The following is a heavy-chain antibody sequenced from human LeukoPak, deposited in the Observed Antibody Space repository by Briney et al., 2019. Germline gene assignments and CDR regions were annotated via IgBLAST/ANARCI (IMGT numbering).Heavy chain of an antibody. D-gene: IGHD3-22*01. Sequence: SETLSLICTVSGGSISSYDWSWIRQPPGKGLEWIGYIYYSGSTTYNSSLKSRVTISLDTSKNQFSLKLSSVTAADTAVYYCARLSSGYYWDSWGQGTLVTVSS. CDR1: GGSISSYD. CDR2: IYYSGST. J-gene: IGHJ4*02. CDR3: ARLSSGYYWDS. V-gene: IGHV4-59*08.